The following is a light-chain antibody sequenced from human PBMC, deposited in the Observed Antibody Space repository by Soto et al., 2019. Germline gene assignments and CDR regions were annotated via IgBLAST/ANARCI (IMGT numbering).Light chain of an antibody. V-gene: IGKV3-20*01. Sequence: ETVLTQSPGTLSLSPGERATLSCRASQRVSSSYLAWYQQKPGQAPRLLIYGASSRATGIPDRFSGSGSGTDFTLTISRLEPEDFAVYYCQQYGSSPKTFGQGTKVDIK. CDR3: QQYGSSPKT. J-gene: IGKJ1*01. CDR1: QRVSSSY. CDR2: GAS.